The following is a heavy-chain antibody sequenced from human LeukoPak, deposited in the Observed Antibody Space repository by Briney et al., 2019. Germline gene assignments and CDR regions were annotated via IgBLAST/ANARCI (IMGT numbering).Heavy chain of an antibody. CDR3: ARSPKGELRDSGYDHGFDY. J-gene: IGHJ4*02. CDR2: MNPNSGNT. CDR1: GYTFTSYD. D-gene: IGHD5-12*01. V-gene: IGHV1-8*01. Sequence: ASVKVSCKASGYTFTSYDINWVRQATGQGLEWMGWMNPNSGNTGYAQKFQGRVTMTRNTSISTAYMELSSLRSEDTAAYYCARSPKGELRDSGYDHGFDYWGQGTLVTVSS.